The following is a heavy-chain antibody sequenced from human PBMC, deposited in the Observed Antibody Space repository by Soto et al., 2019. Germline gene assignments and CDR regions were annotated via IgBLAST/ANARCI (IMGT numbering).Heavy chain of an antibody. CDR1: GFTVSSNY. CDR2: IYSGGST. Sequence: EVQLVETGGGLIQPGGSLRLSCAASGFTVSSNYMSWVRQAPGKGLEWVSVIYSGGSTYYADSVKGRFTISRDNSKNTLYLQMNSLRAEDTAVYYCAREPDYGEGGMDVWGQGTTVTVSS. J-gene: IGHJ6*02. D-gene: IGHD4-17*01. V-gene: IGHV3-53*02. CDR3: AREPDYGEGGMDV.